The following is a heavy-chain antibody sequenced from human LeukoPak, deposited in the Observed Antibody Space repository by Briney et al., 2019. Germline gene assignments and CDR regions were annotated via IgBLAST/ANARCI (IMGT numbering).Heavy chain of an antibody. V-gene: IGHV3-53*01. CDR3: ARGGYYDSMMVPPNYYYGMDV. CDR1: GFTVSSNY. CDR2: IYSGGST. Sequence: PGGSLRLSCAASGFTVSSNYMSWVRQAPGKGLEWVSVIYSGGSTYYADSVKGRFTISRDNSKNKLYLQMNSLRAEDTAVYYCARGGYYDSMMVPPNYYYGMDVWGQGTTVTVPS. D-gene: IGHD3-22*01. J-gene: IGHJ6*02.